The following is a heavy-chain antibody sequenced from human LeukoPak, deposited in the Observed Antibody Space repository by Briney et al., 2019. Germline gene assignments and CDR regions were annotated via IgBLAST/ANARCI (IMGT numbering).Heavy chain of an antibody. CDR1: GYTFTDYY. Sequence: ASVKVSCKASGYTFTDYYMHWVRQAPGQGLEWMGWINPYRGGTNYAQNFQGRVTMTRDTSISTGYMELSRLGSDDTAVYYCARIRGGNNYHFDYWGQGTLVTVSS. D-gene: IGHD1-26*01. CDR2: INPYRGGT. V-gene: IGHV1-2*02. J-gene: IGHJ4*02. CDR3: ARIRGGNNYHFDY.